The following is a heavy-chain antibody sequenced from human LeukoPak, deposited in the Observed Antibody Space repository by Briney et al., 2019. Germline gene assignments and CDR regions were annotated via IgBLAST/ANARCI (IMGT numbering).Heavy chain of an antibody. Sequence: GGSLRLSCAASGFTFSSDAMTWVCQAPGKGLEWVSTFRSSGGSTYYADPVKGRFTISRDSSKNTLLLQMHSLRAGDTAVYYCAEYCSGGTRYSGLFWGQGTLVTVSS. D-gene: IGHD2-15*01. CDR2: FRSSGGST. CDR1: GFTFSSDA. V-gene: IGHV3-23*01. CDR3: AEYCSGGTRYSGLF. J-gene: IGHJ4*02.